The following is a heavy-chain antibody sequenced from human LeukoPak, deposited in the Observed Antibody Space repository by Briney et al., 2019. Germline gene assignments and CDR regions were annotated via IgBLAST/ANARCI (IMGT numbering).Heavy chain of an antibody. Sequence: PVRSLRLSCAASGFTFDDYAMHWVRQAPGKGLEWVSGISWNSGSIGYADSVKGRFTISRDNAKNSLYLQMNSLRAEDMALYYCAKGRYSSSSRGGFDYWGQGTLVTVSS. CDR3: AKGRYSSSSRGGFDY. J-gene: IGHJ4*02. D-gene: IGHD6-6*01. V-gene: IGHV3-9*03. CDR1: GFTFDDYA. CDR2: ISWNSGSI.